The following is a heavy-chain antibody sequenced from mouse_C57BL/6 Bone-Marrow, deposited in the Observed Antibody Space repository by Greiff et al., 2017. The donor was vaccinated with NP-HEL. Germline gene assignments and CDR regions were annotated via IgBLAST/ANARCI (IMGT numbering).Heavy chain of an antibody. Sequence: VQLQESGAELVRPGTSVKMSCKASGYTFTNYWIGWAKQRPGHGLEWIGDIYPGGGYTNYNEKFKGKATLTADKSSSTAYMQCSSLTSEDSAIYYCARSTDYDYFDYWGQGTTLTVSS. V-gene: IGHV1-63*01. J-gene: IGHJ2*01. CDR3: ARSTDYDYFDY. CDR2: IYPGGGYT. CDR1: GYTFTNYW. D-gene: IGHD2-4*01.